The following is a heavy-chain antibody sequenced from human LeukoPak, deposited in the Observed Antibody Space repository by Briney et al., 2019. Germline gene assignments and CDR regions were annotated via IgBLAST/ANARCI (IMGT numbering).Heavy chain of an antibody. V-gene: IGHV1-46*01. D-gene: IGHD6-13*01. Sequence: ASVKVSCKASGFTFTSYYMHWVRQAPGRGLEWMGMLNPSDGSTTYAQKFQGRVTMTRDTSTSTVYMDLINLRSDDTAIYYCARAFWGLHNSIWYEAHPSDFWGQGTLVAVSS. CDR1: GFTFTSYY. CDR3: ARAFWGLHNSIWYEAHPSDF. J-gene: IGHJ4*02. CDR2: LNPSDGST.